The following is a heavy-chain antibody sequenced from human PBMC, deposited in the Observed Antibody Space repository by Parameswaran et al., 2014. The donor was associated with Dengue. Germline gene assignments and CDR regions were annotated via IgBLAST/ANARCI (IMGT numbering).Heavy chain of an antibody. V-gene: IGHV1-18*01. J-gene: IGHJ4*02. D-gene: IGHD3-22*01. CDR2: INPYNGQT. Sequence: WVRQAPGQGLEWMGWINPYNGQTKYAEKIQDRVTMTIDKSTRTAYMELRSLKFDDTAVYYCARGAKNHDTGGYSEFDYWGQGTLVTVSS. CDR3: ARGAKNHDTGGYSEFDY.